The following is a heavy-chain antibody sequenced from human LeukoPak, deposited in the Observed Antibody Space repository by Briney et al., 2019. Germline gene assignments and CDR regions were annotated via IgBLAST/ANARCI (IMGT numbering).Heavy chain of an antibody. CDR3: ARGESGSSLDS. CDR2: IISDGSST. V-gene: IGHV3-74*01. J-gene: IGHJ4*02. CDR1: GFTFSNYW. Sequence: GESLRLSCAASGFTFSNYWMHWVRQAPGKGLVWVSRIISDGSSTSFADSVKGRFTISRDNAKNTLYLQMNSLRADDTAVYFCARGESGSSLDSWGQGTLVTVSP. D-gene: IGHD3-3*01.